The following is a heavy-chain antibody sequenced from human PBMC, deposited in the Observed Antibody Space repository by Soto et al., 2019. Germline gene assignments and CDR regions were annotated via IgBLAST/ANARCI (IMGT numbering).Heavy chain of an antibody. CDR1: GYTFTSYD. D-gene: IGHD3-3*01. V-gene: IGHV1-8*01. J-gene: IGHJ6*03. CDR3: ARGPAGTPLYYDFWSGYQNYYYYYMDV. Sequence: ASVKVSCKASGYTFTSYDINLVRQATGQGLEWMGWMNPNSGNTGYAQKFQGRVTMTRNTSISTAYMELSSLRSEDTAVYYCARGPAGTPLYYDFWSGYQNYYYYYMDVWGKGTTVTVSS. CDR2: MNPNSGNT.